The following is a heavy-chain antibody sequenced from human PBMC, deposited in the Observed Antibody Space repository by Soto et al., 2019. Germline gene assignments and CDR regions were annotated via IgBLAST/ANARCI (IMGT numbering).Heavy chain of an antibody. Sequence: SETLSLTCTVSGGSISSYYWSWIRQPPGKGLEWIGYIYYSGSTNYNPSLKSRVTISVDTSKNQFSLKLSSVTAADTAVYYCARSPGGLYYYDSSGYYYVHYYGMDVWGQGTTVTVSS. D-gene: IGHD3-22*01. V-gene: IGHV4-59*01. CDR2: IYYSGST. CDR1: GGSISSYY. CDR3: ARSPGGLYYYDSSGYYYVHYYGMDV. J-gene: IGHJ6*02.